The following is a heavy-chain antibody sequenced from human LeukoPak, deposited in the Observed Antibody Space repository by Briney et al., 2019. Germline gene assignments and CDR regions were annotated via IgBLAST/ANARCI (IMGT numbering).Heavy chain of an antibody. J-gene: IGHJ4*02. D-gene: IGHD1-26*01. CDR1: GFTVSSNY. CDR2: IYSGGST. Sequence: PGGSLRLSCAASGFTVSSNYMSWVRQAPGKGLEWVSVIYSGGSTYYADSVKGRFTISRDNSKNTLYLQMNSLKTEDTAVYYCTTRGGSFSIFDYWGQGTLVTVSS. V-gene: IGHV3-53*01. CDR3: TTRGGSFSIFDY.